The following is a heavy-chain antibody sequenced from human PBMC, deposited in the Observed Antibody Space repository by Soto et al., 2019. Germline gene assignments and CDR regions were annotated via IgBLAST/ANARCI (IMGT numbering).Heavy chain of an antibody. CDR2: ISYDGSNK. CDR1: GFGFSIYG. D-gene: IGHD6-19*01. J-gene: IGHJ6*02. V-gene: IGHV3-30*03. CDR3: ARAYSSAWYEDPYYYYGMDV. Sequence: GGSLRLSCAASGFGFSIYGMHWVRQAPGKGLEWVAVISYDGSNKYYADSVKGRFTISRDNPKNTLDLQMNSLKPEDTAVYYCARAYSSAWYEDPYYYYGMDVWGQGTTVT.